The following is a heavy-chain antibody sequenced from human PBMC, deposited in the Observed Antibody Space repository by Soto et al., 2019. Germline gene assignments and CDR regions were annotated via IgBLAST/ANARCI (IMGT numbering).Heavy chain of an antibody. CDR2: ISSSSSYI. J-gene: IGHJ6*02. V-gene: IGHV3-21*01. D-gene: IGHD3-10*01. CDR3: ARFYGSGSYLSSHYYYYGMDV. CDR1: GFTFSSYS. Sequence: GSLRLSCAASGFTFSSYSMNWVRQAPGKGLEWVSSISSSSSYIYYADSVKGRFTISRDNAKNSLYLQMNSLRAEDTAVYYCARFYGSGSYLSSHYYYYGMDVWGQGTTVTVSS.